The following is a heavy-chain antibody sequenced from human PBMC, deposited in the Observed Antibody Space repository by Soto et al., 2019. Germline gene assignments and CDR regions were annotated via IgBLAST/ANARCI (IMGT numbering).Heavy chain of an antibody. CDR3: AKGGPDAFWSGGRCYFDY. Sequence: EVHLVESGGGLVQPGRSLRLSCAASGFTFDDYAMHWVRRVPGKGLEWVSSISWNSNVIGYADSGEGRFTISRDNAKNSLYLQMNSLRPEDTAFYYCAKGGPDAFWSGGRCYFDYWGQGILVTVSS. J-gene: IGHJ4*01. V-gene: IGHV3-9*01. D-gene: IGHD3-3*01. CDR1: GFTFDDYA. CDR2: ISWNSNVI.